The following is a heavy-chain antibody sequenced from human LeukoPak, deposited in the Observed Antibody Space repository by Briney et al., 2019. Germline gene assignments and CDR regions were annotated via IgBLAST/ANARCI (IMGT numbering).Heavy chain of an antibody. Sequence: GSLRLSCVASGFTFSNYWMHWVRQAPGKGLVWVSRISIDGSSTSYADSVKGRFTISRDNAKNTLYVQVNSLRAEDTAVYYCARGNYYAMDVWGQGTTVTVSS. CDR1: GFTFSNYW. CDR3: ARGNYYAMDV. J-gene: IGHJ6*02. V-gene: IGHV3-74*01. CDR2: ISIDGSST.